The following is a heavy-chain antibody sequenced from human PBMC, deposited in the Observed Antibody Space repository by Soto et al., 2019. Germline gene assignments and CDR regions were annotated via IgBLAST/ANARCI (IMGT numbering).Heavy chain of an antibody. CDR1: GYTFTSFY. V-gene: IGHV1-46*01. CDR3: ASSPALSSSFFGIPPDPSHGMDV. D-gene: IGHD6-13*01. J-gene: IGHJ6*02. Sequence: QMQLVQSGAEVKRPGASVRVSCKSAGYTFTSFYIHWVRQAPGQGLEWVGIINPSGGITNFAQRFQGRVTMTRYMYRNTQSMELMSLKPDDTTVYYCASSPALSSSFFGIPPDPSHGMDVWGQGTTVTVS. CDR2: INPSGGIT.